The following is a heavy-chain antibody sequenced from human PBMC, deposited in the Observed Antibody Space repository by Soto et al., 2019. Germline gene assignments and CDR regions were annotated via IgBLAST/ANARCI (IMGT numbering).Heavy chain of an antibody. V-gene: IGHV3-73*02. CDR3: AKYCVTTSCYTRYFDS. CDR2: IRSKANSYAT. Sequence: EVQLVESGGGLVQPGGSLKLSCAASGFTFSDSAIHWVRQASGKGLEWVGRIRSKANSYATAYAASVKGRFSVSRDDSKSTLYLQMSSLRAEDTALYYCAKYCVTTSCYTRYFDSWGQGTLVTVSS. D-gene: IGHD2-2*01. CDR1: GFTFSDSA. J-gene: IGHJ4*02.